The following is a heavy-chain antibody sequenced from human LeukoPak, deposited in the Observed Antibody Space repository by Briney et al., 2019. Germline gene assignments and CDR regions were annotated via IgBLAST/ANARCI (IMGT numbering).Heavy chain of an antibody. Sequence: GGCLRLCCAPSGFTFSSYLMSWGRQPPGKGLEWVANIKQDGSEKYYVDSVKGRFTISRDNARNSLYLQMNSLRADDTAVYHCMMSLTAHYYYGMDVWGQETRDTVSS. J-gene: IGHJ6*02. V-gene: IGHV3-7*02. D-gene: IGHD3-10*01. CDR2: IKQDGSEK. CDR1: GFTFSSYL. CDR3: MMSLTAHYYYGMDV.